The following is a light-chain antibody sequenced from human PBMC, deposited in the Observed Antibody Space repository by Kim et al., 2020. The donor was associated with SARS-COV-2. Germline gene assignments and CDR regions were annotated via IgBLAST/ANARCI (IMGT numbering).Light chain of an antibody. V-gene: IGKV3-20*01. CDR3: QHFDGSPVT. Sequence: EIMLTQSPGTLSLSQGERATLSCRASQNIDNNNLAWYQQRLGQAPRLLVYGASSRATGIPDRFSGSGSGTDFTLTISGLEPEDFAVYSCQHFDGSPVTFGQGTKVDIK. J-gene: IGKJ1*01. CDR2: GAS. CDR1: QNIDNNN.